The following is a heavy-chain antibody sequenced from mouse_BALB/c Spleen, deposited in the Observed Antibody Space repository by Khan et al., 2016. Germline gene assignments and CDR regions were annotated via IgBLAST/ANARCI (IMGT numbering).Heavy chain of an antibody. Sequence: VQLQESGPGLVKPSQSLSLTSTVTGYSITSDYAWNWIRQFPGNRLEWMGYISYSGSPSYNPSLKSRISITRDTHKNQFFLQLNSVTSEDTATYYCARSDYGDKDAMDDWGQGTSVTVPA. CDR2: ISYSGSP. D-gene: IGHD1-1*01. CDR1: GYSITSDYA. J-gene: IGHJ4*01. CDR3: ARSDYGDKDAMDD. V-gene: IGHV3-2*02.